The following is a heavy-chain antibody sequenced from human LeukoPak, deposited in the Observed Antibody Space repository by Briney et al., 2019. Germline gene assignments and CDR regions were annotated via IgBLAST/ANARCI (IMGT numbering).Heavy chain of an antibody. Sequence: ASETLSLTCTVSGGSVSNSNYCWGWIRQPPGKQLKWIGSIDYSGSPLYNPSLKSRVTISVDTSKNQFSLKLSSVTAADTAVYYCARPLDCNYGGTAFDIWGQGTMVTVSS. CDR3: ARPLDCNYGGTAFDI. D-gene: IGHD4-23*01. V-gene: IGHV4-39*01. CDR2: IDYSGSP. CDR1: GGSVSNSNYC. J-gene: IGHJ3*02.